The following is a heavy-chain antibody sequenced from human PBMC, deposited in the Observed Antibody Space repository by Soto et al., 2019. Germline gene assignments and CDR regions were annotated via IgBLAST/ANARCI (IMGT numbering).Heavy chain of an antibody. D-gene: IGHD3-16*01. V-gene: IGHV3-48*01. CDR3: ARDLSYGTALYYFDY. CDR2: ISRSSSTI. Sequence: PGGSLRLSCAASGFTFSSYSMNWVRQAPGKGLEWVSYISRSSSTIYYADSVKGRFTISRDNAKNSLFLQMNSLRAEDTAVYYCARDLSYGTALYYFDYWGQGALVTVSS. J-gene: IGHJ4*02. CDR1: GFTFSSYS.